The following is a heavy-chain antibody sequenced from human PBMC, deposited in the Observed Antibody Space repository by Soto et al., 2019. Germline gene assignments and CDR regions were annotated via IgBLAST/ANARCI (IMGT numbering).Heavy chain of an antibody. V-gene: IGHV3-30*18. CDR2: ISYDGSNK. D-gene: IGHD6-19*01. CDR3: AKAQGQWLGWFDP. J-gene: IGHJ5*02. Sequence: QAGGSLRLSCAAPGFTFSSYGMHWVRQAPGKGLEWVAVISYDGSNKYYADSVKGRFTISRDNSKNTLYLQMNSLRAEDTAVYYCAKAQGQWLGWFDPWGQGTLVTVSS. CDR1: GFTFSSYG.